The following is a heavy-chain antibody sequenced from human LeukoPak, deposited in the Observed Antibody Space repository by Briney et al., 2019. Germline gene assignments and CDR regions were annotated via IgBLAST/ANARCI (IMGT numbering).Heavy chain of an antibody. J-gene: IGHJ4*02. CDR2: IYSGGST. CDR1: GSTVSSNY. Sequence: QTGGSLRLSCAASGSTVSSNYMSWVRQAPGKGQEWVSVIYSGGSTYYADSVKGRFTISRDNSKSTLYLQMNSLRAEDTAVYYCARDPTHYDYGGNSGNYWGQGTLVTASS. CDR3: ARDPTHYDYGGNSGNY. D-gene: IGHD4-23*01. V-gene: IGHV3-53*01.